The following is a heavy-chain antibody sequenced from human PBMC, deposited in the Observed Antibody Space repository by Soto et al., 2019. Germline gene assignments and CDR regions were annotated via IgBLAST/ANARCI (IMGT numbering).Heavy chain of an antibody. CDR1: GFTFSSYG. CDR2: ISYDGSNK. J-gene: IGHJ6*01. V-gene: IGHV3-30*18. CDR3: AKEGTTVTKYYGMDV. Sequence: WGSLRLSCAASGFTFSSYGMHWFRQAPGKGLEWVAVISYDGSNKYYADSVKGRFTISRDNSKNTLYLQMNSLRAEDTAVYYCAKEGTTVTKYYGMDVWGQGTTVTVSS. D-gene: IGHD4-17*01.